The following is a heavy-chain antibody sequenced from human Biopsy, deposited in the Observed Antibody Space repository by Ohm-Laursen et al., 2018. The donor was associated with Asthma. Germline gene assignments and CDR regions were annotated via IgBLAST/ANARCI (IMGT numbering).Heavy chain of an antibody. V-gene: IGHV3-33*01. Sequence: SLRLSCAASGFTFGSYGMHWVRQAPGKGLEWVAVIWYDGSNKYYADSVKGRFTISRDNSKNTLYLQMNSLRAEDTAVYYCARKARHGDYDFDYWGQGTLVTVSS. CDR3: ARKARHGDYDFDY. CDR2: IWYDGSNK. D-gene: IGHD4-17*01. J-gene: IGHJ4*02. CDR1: GFTFGSYG.